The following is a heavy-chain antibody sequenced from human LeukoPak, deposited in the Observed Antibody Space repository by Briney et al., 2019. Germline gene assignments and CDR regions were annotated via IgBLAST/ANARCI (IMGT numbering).Heavy chain of an antibody. CDR2: IYPGDSDT. CDR3: ARRPSSGSSSPFPSDY. CDR1: GYSFTSYW. Sequence: GESLKISCKGSGYSFTSYWIGWVRQMPGKRLEWMGIIYPGDSDTRYIPSFQGQVTISADKSISTAYLQWSSLKASDTAMYYCARRPSSGSSSPFPSDYWGQGTLVTVSS. V-gene: IGHV5-51*01. J-gene: IGHJ4*02. D-gene: IGHD6-6*01.